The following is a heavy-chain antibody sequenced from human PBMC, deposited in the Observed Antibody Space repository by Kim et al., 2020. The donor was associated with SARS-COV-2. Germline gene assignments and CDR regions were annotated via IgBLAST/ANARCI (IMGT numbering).Heavy chain of an antibody. CDR3: ASRKGYATGRYPLDY. Sequence: SETLSLTCTVSGDSISSGPFYWTWIRQSPGRGLEWIGSIFHSGLTYYNPSLNSRITMSVDTSKNQFSLKLSSVTAADTAVYYCASRKGYATGRYPLDY. J-gene: IGHJ4*01. CDR1: GDSISSGPFY. V-gene: IGHV4-39*01. D-gene: IGHD6-19*01. CDR2: IFHSGLT.